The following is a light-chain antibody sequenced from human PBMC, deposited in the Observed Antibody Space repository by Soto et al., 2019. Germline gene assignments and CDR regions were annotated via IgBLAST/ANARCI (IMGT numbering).Light chain of an antibody. CDR2: DVN. CDR3: SSYAGAYTYV. V-gene: IGLV2-11*01. CDR1: SSDICAYNY. J-gene: IGLJ1*01. Sequence: QSVLTQSRSVSGSPGQSVTISCTGTSSDICAYNYVSWYQQHPGKVPKLMLYDVNKRPSVVPNRYSGFKSGNTASLTISGLQAEDEADYYCSSYAGAYTYVFGSGTKVTVL.